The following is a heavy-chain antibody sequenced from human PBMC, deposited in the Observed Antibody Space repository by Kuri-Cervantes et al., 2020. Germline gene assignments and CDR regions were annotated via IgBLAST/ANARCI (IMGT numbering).Heavy chain of an antibody. CDR3: ARDRKTTYYDFWSGYSTFRYYYGMDV. V-gene: IGHV3-30-3*01. J-gene: IGHJ6*02. Sequence: GESLKISGAASGFTCSSYAMHWVRQAPGKGLERVAVISYDGSSKDYADSVKGRFTISRDNSKNALYLQMNSLRAEDTAVYYCARDRKTTYYDFWSGYSTFRYYYGMDVWGQGTTVTVSS. CDR2: ISYDGSSK. CDR1: GFTCSSYA. D-gene: IGHD3-3*01.